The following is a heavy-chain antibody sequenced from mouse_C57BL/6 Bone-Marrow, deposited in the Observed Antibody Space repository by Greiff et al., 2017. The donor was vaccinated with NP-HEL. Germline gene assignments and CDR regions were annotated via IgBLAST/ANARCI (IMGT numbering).Heavy chain of an antibody. CDR3: ARHENWDGDGAWFAY. CDR2: INSDGGST. J-gene: IGHJ3*01. V-gene: IGHV5-2*01. CDR1: EYEFPSHD. Sequence: EVMLVESGGGLVQPGESLKLSCESNEYEFPSHDMSWVRKTPEKRLELVAAINSDGGSTYYPETMERRFIISRDNTKKTLYLQMSSLRSEDTALYYCARHENWDGDGAWFAYWGQGTLVTVSA. D-gene: IGHD4-1*01.